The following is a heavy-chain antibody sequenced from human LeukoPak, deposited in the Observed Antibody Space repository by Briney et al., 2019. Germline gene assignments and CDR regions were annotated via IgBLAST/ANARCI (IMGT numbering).Heavy chain of an antibody. V-gene: IGHV4-34*01. CDR3: ARGSGLNDY. CDR1: GGSFSGYY. CDR2: INHSGST. J-gene: IGHJ4*02. D-gene: IGHD5-12*01. Sequence: PSETLSLTCAVYGGSFSGYYWSWIRQPPGKGLEWIGEINHSGSTNYNPSLKSRVTISVDTSKNQFSLKLSSVTAADTAVYYCARGSGLNDYWGQGTLVTVSS.